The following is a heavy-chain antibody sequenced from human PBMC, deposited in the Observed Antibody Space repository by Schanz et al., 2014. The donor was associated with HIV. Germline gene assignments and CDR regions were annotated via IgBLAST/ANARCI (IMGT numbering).Heavy chain of an antibody. V-gene: IGHV3-23*01. D-gene: IGHD5-18*01. J-gene: IGHJ4*02. CDR1: GFAFSNYA. CDR3: AKASGNSYGTGYFDY. CDR2: ITESGGRT. Sequence: EVQLLESGGGLVQPGGSLRLSCAASGFAFSNYAMSWVRQAPGKGLEWVSSITESGGRTYYADSVNGRFTISRDNSKNTLYLHMNSLGAEDTALYYCAKASGNSYGTGYFDYWGQGTLVTVSS.